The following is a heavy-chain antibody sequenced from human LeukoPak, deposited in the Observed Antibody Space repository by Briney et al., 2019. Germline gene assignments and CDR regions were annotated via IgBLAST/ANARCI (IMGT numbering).Heavy chain of an antibody. CDR3: ARDLSSGWYGFYDY. V-gene: IGHV1-3*01. J-gene: IGHJ4*02. D-gene: IGHD6-19*01. Sequence: ASVKVCCKPSGYTFTRYAMHWVRQAPGQRLEWMGWINAGNGNTKYSQKCQGRVTITRDTSASTAYMGLSSLRSEDTAVYYCARDLSSGWYGFYDYWGQGTLVTVSS. CDR1: GYTFTRYA. CDR2: INAGNGNT.